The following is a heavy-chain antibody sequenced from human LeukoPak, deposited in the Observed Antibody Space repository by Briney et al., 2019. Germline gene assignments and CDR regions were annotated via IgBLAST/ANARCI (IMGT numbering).Heavy chain of an antibody. Sequence: SVKVSCKASGGTFSSYAISWVRQAPGQGLEWMGGIIPIFGTANYAQKFQGRVTITADESTSTAYMELSSLRSEDTAVYYCARALGYSSSWYAPNYYYYGMDVWGQGTTVTVSS. V-gene: IGHV1-69*01. CDR1: GGTFSSYA. CDR3: ARALGYSSSWYAPNYYYYGMDV. D-gene: IGHD6-13*01. CDR2: IIPIFGTA. J-gene: IGHJ6*02.